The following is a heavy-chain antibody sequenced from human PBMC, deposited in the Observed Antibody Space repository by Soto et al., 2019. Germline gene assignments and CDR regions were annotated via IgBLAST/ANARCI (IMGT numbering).Heavy chain of an antibody. CDR1: GGSISSYY. J-gene: IGHJ4*02. V-gene: IGHV4-59*01. Sequence: PSETLSLTCTVSGGSISSYYWSWIRQPPGKGLEWIGCIYYSGSTNYNPSLKSRVTISVDTSKNQFSLNLRSVTAADTAVYYCARGRWLQLIYFDYWGQGTLVTV. CDR3: ARGRWLQLIYFDY. D-gene: IGHD5-12*01. CDR2: IYYSGST.